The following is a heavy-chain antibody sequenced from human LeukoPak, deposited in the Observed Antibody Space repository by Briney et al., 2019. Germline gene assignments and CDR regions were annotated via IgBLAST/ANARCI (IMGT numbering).Heavy chain of an antibody. CDR3: ATAGYCSSTSCYANNWFDP. CDR2: FDPEDGET. J-gene: IGHJ5*02. D-gene: IGHD2-2*01. Sequence: ASVKVSCKVSGYTLTELSMHWVRQAPGKGLEWMGGFDPEDGETIYAQKFQGRVTMTEDTSTDTAYMELSSLRSEDTAAYYCATAGYCSSTSCYANNWFDPWGQGTLVTVSS. V-gene: IGHV1-24*01. CDR1: GYTLTELS.